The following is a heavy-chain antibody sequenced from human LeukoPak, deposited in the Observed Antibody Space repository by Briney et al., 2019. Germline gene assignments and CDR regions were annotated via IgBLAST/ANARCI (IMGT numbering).Heavy chain of an antibody. CDR1: GYTLTQSS. CDR2: FDPEDGET. D-gene: IGHD1-26*01. Sequence: ASVKVSCKVSGYTLTQSSMHWVRQAPGTGLERRGGFDPEDGETIYAQKFQGRVTMTEDTSTDTAYMELSSLRSEDTAVYYCATARIVGATTSLDYWGQGTLVTVSS. J-gene: IGHJ4*02. V-gene: IGHV1-24*01. CDR3: ATARIVGATTSLDY.